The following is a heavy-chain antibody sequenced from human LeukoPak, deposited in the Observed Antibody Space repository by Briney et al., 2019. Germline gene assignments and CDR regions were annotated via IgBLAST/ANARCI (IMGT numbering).Heavy chain of an antibody. V-gene: IGHV3-66*01. D-gene: IGHD6-13*01. CDR3: ARGKASHGPRSWVYYYYYMDV. CDR1: GFTVSSNY. J-gene: IGHJ6*03. Sequence: GGSLRLSCAASGFTVSSNYMSWVRQAPGKGLEWVSVIYSGGSTYYADSVKGRFTISRGNSKNTLYLQMNSLRAEDTAVYYCARGKASHGPRSWVYYYYYMDVWGKGTTVTISS. CDR2: IYSGGST.